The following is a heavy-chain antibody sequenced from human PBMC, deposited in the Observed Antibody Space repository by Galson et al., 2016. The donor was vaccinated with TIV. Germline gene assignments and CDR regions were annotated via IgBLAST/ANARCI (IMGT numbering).Heavy chain of an antibody. D-gene: IGHD2-2*01. CDR2: IYWDDDK. CDR1: GFSLSTSGVA. CDR3: AHRRSVASAVLDAFDI. Sequence: PALVKPTQTLTLTCTFSGFSLSTSGVAVGWIRQPPGKALEWLALIYWDDDKRYRPSLKSRLTITKDTPKNQVLLTVTNLDPEDTATYYCAHRRSVASAVLDAFDIWGPWTVFTVSS. V-gene: IGHV2-5*02. J-gene: IGHJ3*02.